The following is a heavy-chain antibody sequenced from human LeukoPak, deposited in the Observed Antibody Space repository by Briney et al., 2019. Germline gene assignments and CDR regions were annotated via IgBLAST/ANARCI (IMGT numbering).Heavy chain of an antibody. CDR2: INSDGSST. CDR3: VSDMGYYDKV. V-gene: IGHV3-74*01. D-gene: IGHD3-22*01. Sequence: PGGSLRLSCAASGFTFSTYWMHWVRQAPGKGLVWVSRINSDGSSTNYADSVKGRFTISRDNAKNTLYLQMNSLRAEDTAVYYCVSDMGYYDKVWGQGTLVTVSS. J-gene: IGHJ4*02. CDR1: GFTFSTYW.